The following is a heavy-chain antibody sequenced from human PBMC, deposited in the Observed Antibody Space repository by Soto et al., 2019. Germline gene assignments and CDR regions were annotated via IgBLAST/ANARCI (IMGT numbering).Heavy chain of an antibody. CDR2: FDPTGAGT. J-gene: IGHJ4*02. CDR3: ARDQTTYFFES. CDR1: GNIFTSYY. V-gene: IGHV1-46*01. Sequence: QVQLVQSGPEVKKPGASVKISCEASGNIFTSYYMHWVRQAPGQGLQWMGIFDPTGAGTNYAHKFEGRVTMTWDTSTSTVYLELRSLTSDDTAVYYCARDQTTYFFESWGQGTLVIVSS. D-gene: IGHD1-1*01.